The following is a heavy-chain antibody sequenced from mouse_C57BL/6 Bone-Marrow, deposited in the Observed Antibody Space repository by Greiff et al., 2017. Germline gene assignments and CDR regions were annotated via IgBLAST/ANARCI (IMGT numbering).Heavy chain of an antibody. Sequence: EVKVLESGGGFVKPGGSLKLSCAASGFTFSSYAMSWVRQTPEQRLEWVATISDGGGYTYYPDNVKGRFTIARDNAKNNLYLQMSQLKSEDTAMYYGERRAGAYCEEYGYAMDYWGQGTSVTVSS. CDR3: ERRAGAYCEEYGYAMDY. J-gene: IGHJ4*01. D-gene: IGHD5-1*01. CDR1: GFTFSSYA. CDR2: ISDGGGYT. V-gene: IGHV5-4*03.